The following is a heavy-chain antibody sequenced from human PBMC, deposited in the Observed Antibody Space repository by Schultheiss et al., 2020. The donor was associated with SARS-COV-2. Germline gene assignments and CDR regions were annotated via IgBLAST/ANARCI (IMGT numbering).Heavy chain of an antibody. J-gene: IGHJ5*02. Sequence: ASVKVSCKASGYTFTSYGISWVRQAPGQGLEWMGWISAYNGNTGYAQKFQGRVTMTRNTSISTAYMELSRLRSDDTAVYYCARDGFSQYQLLSNPGPWGQGTLVTVSS. V-gene: IGHV1-18*01. D-gene: IGHD2-2*01. CDR2: ISAYNGNT. CDR3: ARDGFSQYQLLSNPGP. CDR1: GYTFTSYG.